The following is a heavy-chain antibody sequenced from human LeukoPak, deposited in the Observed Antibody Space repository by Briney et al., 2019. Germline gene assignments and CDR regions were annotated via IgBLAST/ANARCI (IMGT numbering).Heavy chain of an antibody. J-gene: IGHJ6*02. CDR3: AKDRKGYYDILTGYYKPEAYGMDV. CDR1: GFTFSSNA. Sequence: GGSLRLSCAASGFTFSSNAMSWVRQAPGKGLEWVSVITGNTGSTYYADSVKGRFTISRDNSKNTLSLQMNSLRAEDTAVYYCAKDRKGYYDILTGYYKPEAYGMDVWGQGTTVTVSS. V-gene: IGHV3-23*01. CDR2: ITGNTGST. D-gene: IGHD3-9*01.